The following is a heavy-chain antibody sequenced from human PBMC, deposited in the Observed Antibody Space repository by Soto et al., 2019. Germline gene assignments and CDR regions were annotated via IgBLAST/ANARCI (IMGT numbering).Heavy chain of an antibody. D-gene: IGHD2-21*02. V-gene: IGHV3-72*01. Sequence: EVQLVESGGGLVQPGGSLRLSCAVSGFTFSDHYMDWVRQAPGKGLEWVGHIRNKANRYTTEYAASVRGRFTISRDYSKISLHLHMNSMITEDTAVYYCATASGADYPFDIWGQGTMVTVSS. CDR3: ATASGADYPFDI. CDR2: IRNKANRYTT. J-gene: IGHJ3*02. CDR1: GFTFSDHY.